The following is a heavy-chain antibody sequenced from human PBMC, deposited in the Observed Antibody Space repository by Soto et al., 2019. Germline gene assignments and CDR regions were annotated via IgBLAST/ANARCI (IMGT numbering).Heavy chain of an antibody. Sequence: PGESLKISCKGSGYSFTSYWISWVRQMTGKGLERMGRIDPSDSYANYSPSFQGHVTISADKSISTAYLQWSSLKASDTAMYYCARHGFPSGSYYAYYYYYGMDVWGQGTTVTVSS. D-gene: IGHD1-26*01. CDR1: GYSFTSYW. V-gene: IGHV5-10-1*01. J-gene: IGHJ6*02. CDR2: IDPSDSYA. CDR3: ARHGFPSGSYYAYYYYYGMDV.